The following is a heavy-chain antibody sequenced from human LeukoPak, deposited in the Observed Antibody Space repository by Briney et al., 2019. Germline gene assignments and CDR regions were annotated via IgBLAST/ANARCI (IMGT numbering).Heavy chain of an antibody. Sequence: TGGSLRLSCAASGFTFSSYAMSWVRQAPGKWLEWVSAISGSGGSTYYADSVKGRFTISRDYSKSTVHLQMNSLRAEDTAVYSRAKATYSSSWYSSTDYFDYWGQGTLVTVSS. CDR2: ISGSGGST. CDR1: GFTFSSYA. D-gene: IGHD6-13*01. J-gene: IGHJ4*02. CDR3: AKATYSSSWYSSTDYFDY. V-gene: IGHV3-23*01.